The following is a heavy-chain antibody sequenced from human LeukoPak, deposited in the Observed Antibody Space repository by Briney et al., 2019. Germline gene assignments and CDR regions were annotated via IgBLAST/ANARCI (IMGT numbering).Heavy chain of an antibody. Sequence: GGSLRLSCAASGFHFSTHGMNWVRQAPGKGLEWVSGISPSGDITFYADSVMGRFTISRDNRKSTVSLQMNSLSAEDTALYYCVRDLDWGAFDVWGQGTMVTVSS. J-gene: IGHJ3*01. CDR1: GFHFSTHG. CDR2: ISPSGDIT. D-gene: IGHD3/OR15-3a*01. CDR3: VRDLDWGAFDV. V-gene: IGHV3-23*01.